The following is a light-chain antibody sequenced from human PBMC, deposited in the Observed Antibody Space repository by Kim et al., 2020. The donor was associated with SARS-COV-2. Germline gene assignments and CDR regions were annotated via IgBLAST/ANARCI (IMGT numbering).Light chain of an antibody. Sequence: ASVGERVTITCRASQSISSYLNWYQQKPGKAPKLLIYAASSLQSGVPSRFSGSGSGTDFTLTISSLQPEDFATYYCQQSYSTPSTFGGGTKVDIK. J-gene: IGKJ4*01. CDR3: QQSYSTPST. CDR2: AAS. V-gene: IGKV1-39*01. CDR1: QSISSY.